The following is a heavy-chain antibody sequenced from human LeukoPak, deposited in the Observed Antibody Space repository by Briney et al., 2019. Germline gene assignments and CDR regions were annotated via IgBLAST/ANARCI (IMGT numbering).Heavy chain of an antibody. Sequence: GASVKVPCKASGGTFSSCAISWVRQAPGQGLEWMGRIIPIFGIANYAQKFQGRVTITADKSTSTAYMELSSLRSEDTAVYYCARTLGDYPDYWGQGTLVTVSS. CDR2: IIPIFGIA. CDR3: ARTLGDYPDY. D-gene: IGHD4-17*01. CDR1: GGTFSSCA. J-gene: IGHJ4*02. V-gene: IGHV1-69*04.